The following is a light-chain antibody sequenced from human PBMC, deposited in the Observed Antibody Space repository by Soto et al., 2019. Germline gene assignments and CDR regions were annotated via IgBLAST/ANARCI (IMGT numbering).Light chain of an antibody. Sequence: QSALTQPASVSGSPGQSITISCTGTSSDVGSYDFVSWYQHYPGRAPKLMIYDVTNRPSGVSNRFSGSKSGNTASLTISRLQAQDEADYYCTSYSRGTRPFVFRTGTKVTVL. CDR1: SSDVGSYDF. V-gene: IGLV2-14*03. J-gene: IGLJ1*01. CDR3: TSYSRGTRPFV. CDR2: DVT.